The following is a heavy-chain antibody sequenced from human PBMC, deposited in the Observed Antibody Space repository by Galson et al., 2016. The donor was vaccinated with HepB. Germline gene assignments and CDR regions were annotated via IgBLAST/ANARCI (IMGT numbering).Heavy chain of an antibody. D-gene: IGHD4-17*01. CDR1: GLPVSNDY. Sequence: SLRLSCAAYGLPVSNDYMSWVRQAPGKGLKWVSVSYGDGRTYYAESVKGRFAISRDTSKNTLYLQMNSLRAEDTAVYYCAKRVYGESDWGQGTLVTVSS. V-gene: IGHV3-53*05. J-gene: IGHJ4*02. CDR3: AKRVYGESD. CDR2: SYGDGRT.